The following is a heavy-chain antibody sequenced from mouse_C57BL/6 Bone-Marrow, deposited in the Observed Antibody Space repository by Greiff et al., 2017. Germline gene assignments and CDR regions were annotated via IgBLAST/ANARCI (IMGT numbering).Heavy chain of an antibody. J-gene: IGHJ3*01. D-gene: IGHD3-2*02. CDR1: GYTFTSYW. V-gene: IGHV1-59*01. CDR3: ARWETAQAKAWFAY. Sequence: QVQLQQPGAELVRPGTSVKLSCKASGYTFTSYWMHWVKQRPGQGLEWIGVIDPSDSYTNYNQKFKGKAPLTVDTSSSTAYMQLSSLTYEDSAVYYCARWETAQAKAWFAYWGQGTLVTVSA. CDR2: IDPSDSYT.